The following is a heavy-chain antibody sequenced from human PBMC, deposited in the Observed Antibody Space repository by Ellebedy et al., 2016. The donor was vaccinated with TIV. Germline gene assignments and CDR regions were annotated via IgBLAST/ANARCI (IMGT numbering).Heavy chain of an antibody. Sequence: MPSETLSLTCTVSGDSISSFYWSLIRQSPGRGLEWIGYTYYSGDTNYNPSLKSRVTISIDRSRTQFSLKLTSVPAEDTAVYYCATRIEPQGGGWFDPWGPGTLVTVSS. CDR2: TYYSGDT. V-gene: IGHV4-59*08. J-gene: IGHJ5*02. CDR1: GDSISSFY. D-gene: IGHD1-26*01. CDR3: ATRIEPQGGGWFDP.